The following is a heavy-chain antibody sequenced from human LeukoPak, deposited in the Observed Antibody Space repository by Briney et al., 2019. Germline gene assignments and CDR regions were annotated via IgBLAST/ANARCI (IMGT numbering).Heavy chain of an antibody. Sequence: SETMFLTCTVSGGSISSYYWSWIRQPAGKGLEWIGRIYTSGSTNYNPSLKSRVTMSVDTSKNQFSLKLSSVTAADTAVYYCAREPTYSSGWLYYYYYGMDVWGQGTTVTVSS. J-gene: IGHJ6*02. CDR2: IYTSGST. V-gene: IGHV4-4*07. D-gene: IGHD6-19*01. CDR3: AREPTYSSGWLYYYYYGMDV. CDR1: GGSISSYY.